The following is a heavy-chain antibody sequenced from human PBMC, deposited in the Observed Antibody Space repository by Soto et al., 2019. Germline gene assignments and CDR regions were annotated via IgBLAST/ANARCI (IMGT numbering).Heavy chain of an antibody. CDR1: GYTFTSYG. D-gene: IGHD2-21*02. V-gene: IGHV1-18*01. Sequence: ASVKVSCKASGYTFTSYGISWVRQAPGQGLEWMGWISAYNGNTNYAQKLQGRVTMTTDTSTSTAYMEPRSLRSDDTAVYYCAREWRLAYCGGDCQSFDYWGQGTLVTVSS. J-gene: IGHJ4*02. CDR3: AREWRLAYCGGDCQSFDY. CDR2: ISAYNGNT.